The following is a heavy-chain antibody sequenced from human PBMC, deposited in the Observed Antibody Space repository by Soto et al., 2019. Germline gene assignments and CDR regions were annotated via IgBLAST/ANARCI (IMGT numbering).Heavy chain of an antibody. CDR3: AMGSSGTFYYYYYGMDV. D-gene: IGHD6-19*01. CDR2: IYYSGST. J-gene: IGHJ6*02. Sequence: SETLSLTCTVSGGSISISSYYWGWIRQPPGKGLEWIGSIYYSGSTYYNPSLKSRVTISVDTSKNQFSLKLSSVTAAETAVYYCAMGSSGTFYYYYYGMDVWGQGTTVTVSS. CDR1: GGSISISSYY. V-gene: IGHV4-39*01.